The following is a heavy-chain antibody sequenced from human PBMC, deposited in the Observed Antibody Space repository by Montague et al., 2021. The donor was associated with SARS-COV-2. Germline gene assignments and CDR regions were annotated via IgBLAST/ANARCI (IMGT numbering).Heavy chain of an antibody. CDR2: TYYRSRWYR. CDR3: ARVWTTEWYEGYFDN. D-gene: IGHD3-3*01. Sequence: CAISGDSVSSNNAAWNWIRQSPSRGLEWLGRTYYRSRWYREYAVSFKXXITIDPDTSKNQFSLQLNSVTPVDTAVYYCARVWTTEWYEGYFDNWGQGTLVTVSS. J-gene: IGHJ4*02. V-gene: IGHV6-1*01. CDR1: GDSVSSNNAA.